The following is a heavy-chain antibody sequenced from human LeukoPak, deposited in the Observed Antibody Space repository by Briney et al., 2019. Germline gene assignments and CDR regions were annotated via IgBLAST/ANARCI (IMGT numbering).Heavy chain of an antibody. V-gene: IGHV3-23*01. D-gene: IGHD2-2*01. J-gene: IGHJ4*02. CDR3: AKSLTSCSSTNCHGDY. CDR1: GFTSTNYA. Sequence: GGSLRLSCAASGFTSTNYAMSWVRQAPGKGLEWVSTIGGSGASTFYADSVRGRLTISRDNSKNTLYLQMNNLRADDTAVYSCAKSLTSCSSTNCHGDYWGLGTLVTVSS. CDR2: IGGSGAST.